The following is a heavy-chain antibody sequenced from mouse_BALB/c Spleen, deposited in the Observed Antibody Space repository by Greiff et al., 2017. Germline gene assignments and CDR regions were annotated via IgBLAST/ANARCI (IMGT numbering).Heavy chain of an antibody. V-gene: IGHV1S135*01. CDR3: ARGRAYYAMDY. J-gene: IGHJ4*01. D-gene: IGHD3-3*01. CDR2: IDPYNGGT. CDR1: GYSFTGYN. Sequence: VQLQQSGPELGKPGASVKISCKASGYSFTGYNMYWVKQSHRKSLEWIGYIDPYNGGTSYNQKSKGKATLTVDKSSSTAYMHLNSLTSEDSAIYYCARGRAYYAMDYWGQGTSVTVSS.